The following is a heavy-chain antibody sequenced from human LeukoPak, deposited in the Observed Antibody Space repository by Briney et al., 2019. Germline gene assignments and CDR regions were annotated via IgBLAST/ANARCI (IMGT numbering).Heavy chain of an antibody. J-gene: IGHJ6*03. D-gene: IGHD3-10*01. Sequence: ASVKVSCKASGGTFSSYAISWVRQAPGQGLEWMGGIIPIFGTANYAQKFQGRVTITTDESTSTAYMELSSLRSEDTAVYYCARGPGGYYYCYYMDVWGKGTTVTVSS. CDR1: GGTFSSYA. CDR2: IIPIFGTA. CDR3: ARGPGGYYYCYYMDV. V-gene: IGHV1-69*05.